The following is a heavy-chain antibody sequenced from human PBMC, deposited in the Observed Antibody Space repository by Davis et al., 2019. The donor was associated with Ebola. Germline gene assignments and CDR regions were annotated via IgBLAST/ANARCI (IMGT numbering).Heavy chain of an antibody. V-gene: IGHV1-2*02. J-gene: IGHJ4*02. CDR1: GYSFTGYY. D-gene: IGHD6-19*01. CDR3: ARPDSSGWPYFHY. CDR2: ISPNNADT. Sequence: ASVKVSCKASGYSFTGYYIHWVRQAPGQGLEWMGWISPNNADTKFAQRFQGRVTMTRDTSINTAYMQLTRLTSDDTAVYYCARPDSSGWPYFHYWGQGTLVTVSS.